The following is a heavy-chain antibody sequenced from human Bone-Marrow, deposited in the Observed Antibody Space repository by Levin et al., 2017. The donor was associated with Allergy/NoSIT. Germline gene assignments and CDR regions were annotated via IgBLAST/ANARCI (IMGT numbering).Heavy chain of an antibody. J-gene: IGHJ6*02. CDR3: ASRTGRNDDGMDG. CDR2: VYYSGSI. V-gene: IGHV4-59*01. D-gene: IGHD1-1*01. Sequence: PSETLSLTCTVSGGSISSYYWNWIRQPPGKGLEWIGSVYYSGSIKYNPSLEGRVTISIDTSKSEFALKLNSVTAADTAVYYCASRTGRNDDGMDGWGQGTSVTVSS. CDR1: GGSISSYY.